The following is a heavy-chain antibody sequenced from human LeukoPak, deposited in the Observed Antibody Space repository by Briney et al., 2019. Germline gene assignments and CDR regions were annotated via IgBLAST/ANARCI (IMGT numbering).Heavy chain of an antibody. CDR2: MNPNSANT. V-gene: IGHV1-8*01. CDR3: ARGLWGTGGSWFY. Sequence: WASVKVSCKASGYTFTSYNINWVRQATGQGLERMGWMNPNSANTGDAQKFQGRVTMTRNTSISTAYMELSSLRSEDTAVYYCARGLWGTGGSWFYWGQGTLVTVSS. J-gene: IGHJ4*02. D-gene: IGHD2-15*01. CDR1: GYTFTSYN.